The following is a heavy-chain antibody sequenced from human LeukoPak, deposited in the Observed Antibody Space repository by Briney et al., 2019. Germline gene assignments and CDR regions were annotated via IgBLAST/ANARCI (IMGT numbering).Heavy chain of an antibody. V-gene: IGHV3-23*01. J-gene: IGHJ4*02. Sequence: PGGSLRLSCAASGFTFSRYAMTWVRQSPGKGLEWVSAIGDSGRNTYYADSVRGRFTISRDNSKNTLYLKMNSLRAEDTAIYYCAKDPMVRGATYDYWGQGTLVTVSS. CDR3: AKDPMVRGATYDY. CDR2: IGDSGRNT. D-gene: IGHD3-10*01. CDR1: GFTFSRYA.